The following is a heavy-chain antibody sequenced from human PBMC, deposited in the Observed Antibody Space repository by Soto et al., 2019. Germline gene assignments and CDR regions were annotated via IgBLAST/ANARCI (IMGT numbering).Heavy chain of an antibody. CDR2: IYYSGST. J-gene: IGHJ4*02. CDR1: GGSISSYY. V-gene: IGHV4-59*01. Sequence: SETLSLTCAVSGGSISSYYLSWIRQPPGKGLEWIGYIYYSGSTNYNPSLKSRVTISVDTSKNQFSLKLSSVTAADTAVYYCARVAEGQYCSGGSCYYFDYWGQGTLVTVSS. CDR3: ARVAEGQYCSGGSCYYFDY. D-gene: IGHD2-15*01.